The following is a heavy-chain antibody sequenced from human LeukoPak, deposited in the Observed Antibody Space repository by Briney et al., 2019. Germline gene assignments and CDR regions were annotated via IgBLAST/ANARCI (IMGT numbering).Heavy chain of an antibody. CDR1: GFTFSDYY. J-gene: IGHJ5*02. D-gene: IGHD6-13*01. V-gene: IGHV3-11*01. CDR2: ISSSGSTI. CDR3: AKDGMAAAGIPYNWFDP. Sequence: PGGSLRLSCTASGFTFSDYYMSWIRQAPGKGLEWVSYISSSGSTIYYADSVKGRFTISRDNAKNSLYLQMNSLRAEDTAVYYCAKDGMAAAGIPYNWFDPWGQGTLVTVSS.